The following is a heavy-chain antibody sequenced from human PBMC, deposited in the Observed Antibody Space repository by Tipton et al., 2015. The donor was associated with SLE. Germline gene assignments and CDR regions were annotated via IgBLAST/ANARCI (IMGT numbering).Heavy chain of an antibody. CDR1: GGSFSGYY. J-gene: IGHJ5*02. V-gene: IGHV4-34*01. CDR2: INHSGST. Sequence: TLSLTCAVYGGSFSGYYWSWIRQPPGKGLEWIGEINHSGSTYYNPSLKSRVTISVDRSKNQFSLKLSSVTAADTAVYYCARESILMEGWFDPWGQGTLVTVSS. D-gene: IGHD3-3*01. CDR3: ARESILMEGWFDP.